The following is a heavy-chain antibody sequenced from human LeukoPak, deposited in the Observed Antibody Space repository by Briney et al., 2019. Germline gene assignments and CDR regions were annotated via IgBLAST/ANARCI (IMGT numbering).Heavy chain of an antibody. CDR1: GFTFSSYA. V-gene: IGHV3-23*01. CDR2: ISGSGGST. D-gene: IGHD2-2*01. CDR3: AKDPYCSSTSCYFVGY. Sequence: GGSLRLSCAASGFTFSSYAMSWVRQAPGKGLEWVSDISGSGGSTYYADSVKGRFTISRDNSKNTLYLQMNSLRAEDTAVYYCAKDPYCSSTSCYFVGYWGQGTLVTVSS. J-gene: IGHJ4*02.